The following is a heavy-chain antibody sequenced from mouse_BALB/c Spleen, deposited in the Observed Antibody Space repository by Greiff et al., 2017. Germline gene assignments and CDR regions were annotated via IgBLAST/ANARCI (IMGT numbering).Heavy chain of an antibody. CDR2: IRLKSNNYAT. CDR3: GYYAMDY. CDR1: GFTFSNYW. Sequence: EVQGVESGGGLVQPGGSMKLSCVASGFTFSNYWMNWVRQSPEKGLEWVAEIRLKSNNYATHYAESVKGRFTISRDDSKSSVYLQMNNLRAEDTGIYYCGYYAMDYWGQGTSVTVSS. V-gene: IGHV6-6*02. J-gene: IGHJ4*01.